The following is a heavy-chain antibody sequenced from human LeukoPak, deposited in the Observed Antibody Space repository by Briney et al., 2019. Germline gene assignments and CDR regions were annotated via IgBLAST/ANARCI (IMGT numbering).Heavy chain of an antibody. V-gene: IGHV4-59*01. J-gene: IGHJ4*02. CDR1: GGSISSYY. CDR2: IYYSGST. D-gene: IGHD6-19*01. CDR3: ARGGSSGWYYFDY. Sequence: KPSETLSLTCTVSGGSISSYYWSWIRQPPGKGLEWIGYIYYSGSTNYNPSLKSRVTISVDTSKNQFSLKLSSATAADTAVYYCARGGSSGWYYFDYWGQGTLVTVSS.